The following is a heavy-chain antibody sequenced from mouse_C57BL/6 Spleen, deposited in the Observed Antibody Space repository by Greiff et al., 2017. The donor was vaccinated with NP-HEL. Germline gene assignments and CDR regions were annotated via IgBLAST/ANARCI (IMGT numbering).Heavy chain of an antibody. CDR3: ARKGITQPWFAY. V-gene: IGHV1-18*01. J-gene: IGHJ3*01. CDR2: INPNNGGT. CDR1: GYTFTDYN. D-gene: IGHD2-4*01. Sequence: EVQLQQSGPELVKPGASVKIPCKASGYTFTDYNMDWVKQSHGKSLEWIGDINPNNGGTIYNQKFKGKATLTVDKSSSTAYMELRSLTSEDTAVYYCARKGITQPWFAYWGQGTLVTVSA.